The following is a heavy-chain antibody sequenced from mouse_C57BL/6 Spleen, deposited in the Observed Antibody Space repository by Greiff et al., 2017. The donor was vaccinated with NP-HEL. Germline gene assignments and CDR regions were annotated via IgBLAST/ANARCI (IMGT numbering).Heavy chain of an antibody. V-gene: IGHV1-82*01. CDR3: ARSNWDGVDY. Sequence: QVQVVESGPELVKPGASVKISCKASGYAFSSSWMNWVKQRPGKGLEWIGRIYPGDGDTNYNGKFKGKATLTADKSSSTAYMQLSSLTSEDSAVYFCARSNWDGVDYWGQGTTLTVSS. J-gene: IGHJ2*01. D-gene: IGHD4-1*01. CDR1: GYAFSSSW. CDR2: IYPGDGDT.